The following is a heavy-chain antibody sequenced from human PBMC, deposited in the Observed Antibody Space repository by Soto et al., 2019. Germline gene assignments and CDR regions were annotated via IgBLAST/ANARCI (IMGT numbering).Heavy chain of an antibody. D-gene: IGHD6-19*01. CDR3: ASLYSSAWARDH. V-gene: IGHV3-74*01. CDR2: ISSDGSTT. Sequence: GSLRLSCAASGFTFSSCWMHWVRQAPGKGLVWVSRISSDGSTTNYADSVKGRFTISRDNAKNTLYLQMNNLRAEDTAVYYCASLYSSAWARDHWGQGTLVTVSS. CDR1: GFTFSSCW. J-gene: IGHJ4*02.